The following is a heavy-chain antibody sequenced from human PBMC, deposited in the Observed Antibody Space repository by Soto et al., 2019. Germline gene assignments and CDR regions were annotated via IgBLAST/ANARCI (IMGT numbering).Heavy chain of an antibody. Sequence: WGSLRLSCAASGFTFISSAIIWVRQSPGKGLEWVSAVSANGQGIYYADSVRGRFTISRDNSKNTVFLHMDSLSAEDTAVYYCAKDRHYPRDYFHYWGQGTLVTVSS. V-gene: IGHV3-23*01. D-gene: IGHD3-10*01. CDR2: VSANGQGI. CDR1: GFTFISSA. CDR3: AKDRHYPRDYFHY. J-gene: IGHJ4*02.